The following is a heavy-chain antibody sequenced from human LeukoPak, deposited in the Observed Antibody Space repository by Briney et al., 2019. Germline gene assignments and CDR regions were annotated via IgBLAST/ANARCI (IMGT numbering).Heavy chain of an antibody. CDR1: GGSISSYY. V-gene: IGHV4-59*08. CDR2: IYYSGST. D-gene: IGHD3/OR15-3a*01. Sequence: SETLSLTCTVSGGSISSYYWSWIRQPPGKGLEWIGYIYYSGSTNYNPSLKSRVTISVDTSKNQFSLKLSSVTAADTAVYYCARQWTRPSYYFDYWGQGTLVTVSS. J-gene: IGHJ4*02. CDR3: ARQWTRPSYYFDY.